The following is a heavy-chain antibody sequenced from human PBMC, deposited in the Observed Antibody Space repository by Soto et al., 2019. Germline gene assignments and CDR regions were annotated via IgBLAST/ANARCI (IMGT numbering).Heavy chain of an antibody. D-gene: IGHD3-22*01. Sequence: GGSLRLSCAASGFTFGSYSMNWVRQAPGKGLEWVSSISSSSSYIYYADSVKGRFTISRDNAKDSLYLQMNSLRAEDTAVYYCARAGRYYYDSSGYYEDDAFDICGQGTMVTVS. V-gene: IGHV3-21*01. J-gene: IGHJ3*02. CDR3: ARAGRYYYDSSGYYEDDAFDI. CDR1: GFTFGSYS. CDR2: ISSSSSYI.